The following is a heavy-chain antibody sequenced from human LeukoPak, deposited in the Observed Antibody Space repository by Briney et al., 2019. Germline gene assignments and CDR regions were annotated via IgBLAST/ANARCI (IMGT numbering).Heavy chain of an antibody. D-gene: IGHD6-13*01. CDR1: GYIFTSYW. Sequence: GEALKISCQGSGYIFTSYWISWVRQLPGKGLEWMGRIDPSDSYTNYSPSFQGHVTISADKSISTAYLQWSSLKASDTAMYYCARLSGAEYRSSRHWGQGTLVTVSS. CDR3: ARLSGAEYRSSRH. V-gene: IGHV5-10-1*01. CDR2: IDPSDSYT. J-gene: IGHJ4*02.